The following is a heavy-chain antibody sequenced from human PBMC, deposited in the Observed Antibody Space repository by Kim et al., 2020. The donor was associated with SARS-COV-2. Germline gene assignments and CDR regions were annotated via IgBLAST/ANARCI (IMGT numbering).Heavy chain of an antibody. V-gene: IGHV3-33*05. CDR3: ARDGLLWFGELLGYFDY. J-gene: IGHJ4*02. CDR1: GFTFSSYG. CDR2: ISYDGSNK. Sequence: GGSLRLSCAASGFTFSSYGMHWVRQAPGKGLEWVAVISYDGSNKYYADSVEGRFTISRDNSKNTLYLQMNSLRAEDTAVYYCARDGLLWFGELLGYFDYWGQGTLVTVSS. D-gene: IGHD3-10*01.